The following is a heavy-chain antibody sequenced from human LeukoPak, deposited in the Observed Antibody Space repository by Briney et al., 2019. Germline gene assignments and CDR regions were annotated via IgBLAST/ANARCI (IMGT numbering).Heavy chain of an antibody. CDR2: ISYDGSNK. CDR1: GFTFSSYG. Sequence: GRSLRLSNPACGFTFSSYGMHWVRQAPGKGRDRVAVISYDGSNKYYADSVKGRFTISRDNSKNTLYLQMNSLRAEDTAVYYCAKDFRARGYFDWLFQHWGQGTLVTVSS. D-gene: IGHD3-9*01. CDR3: AKDFRARGYFDWLFQH. J-gene: IGHJ1*01. V-gene: IGHV3-30*18.